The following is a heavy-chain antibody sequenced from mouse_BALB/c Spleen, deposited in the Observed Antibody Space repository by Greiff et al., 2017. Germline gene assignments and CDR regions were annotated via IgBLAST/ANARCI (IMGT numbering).Heavy chain of an antibody. CDR3: AREALLRRAMDY. D-gene: IGHD1-2*01. J-gene: IGHJ4*01. CDR2: ISSGGSYT. CDR1: GFTFSSYA. V-gene: IGHV5-9-4*01. Sequence: EVNLVESGGGLVKPGGSLKLSCAASGFTFSSYAMSWVRQSPEKRLEWVAEISSGGSYTYYPDTVTGRFTISRDNAKNTLYLEMSSLRSEDTAMYYCAREALLRRAMDYWGQGTSVTVSS.